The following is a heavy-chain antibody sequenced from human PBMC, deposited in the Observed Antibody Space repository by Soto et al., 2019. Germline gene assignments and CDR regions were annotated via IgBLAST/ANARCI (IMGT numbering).Heavy chain of an antibody. CDR2: IYWNDDK. Sequence: QITLKESGPTLVKPTQTLTLTCTFSGFSLSTSGVGVGWIRQPPGKALEWLALIYWNDDKRYSPSLKSRLTITKDTSKNQVSLTMTNMDPVDTATYYYAHRPGDYDFWSGYYPYYYYGMDVWGQGTTVTVSS. CDR3: AHRPGDYDFWSGYYPYYYYGMDV. CDR1: GFSLSTSGVG. J-gene: IGHJ6*02. D-gene: IGHD3-3*01. V-gene: IGHV2-5*01.